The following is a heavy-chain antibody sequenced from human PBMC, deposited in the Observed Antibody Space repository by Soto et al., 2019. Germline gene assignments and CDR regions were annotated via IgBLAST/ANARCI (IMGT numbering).Heavy chain of an antibody. CDR3: APGLTYGDFHY. CDR1: GYTFTTFG. CDR2: LTAYDGKR. D-gene: IGHD3-10*01. Sequence: QVQMVQSGAEVKKTGASVKVSCKTSGYTFTTFGINWVRQAPGQGLEWMGCLTAYDGKRNFAQKFQDRLPMPIDISTSTGHMELSGLRSDDTAVYFCAPGLTYGDFHYWGRGTQVAVSS. J-gene: IGHJ1*01. V-gene: IGHV1-18*01.